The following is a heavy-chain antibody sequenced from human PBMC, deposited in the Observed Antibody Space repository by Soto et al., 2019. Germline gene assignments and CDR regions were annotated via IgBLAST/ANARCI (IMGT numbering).Heavy chain of an antibody. J-gene: IGHJ4*02. CDR3: ARGGSVVGDY. CDR2: INAGNGNT. D-gene: IGHD2-15*01. V-gene: IGHV1-3*05. CDR1: GYTFTSYA. Sequence: QVQLVQSGAEEKKPGASVKVSCKAPGYTFTSYAMHWVRQAPGQRLEWMGWINAGNGNTKYSQKFQGRVTITRDTPASTAYMELSSVRSEDTGVYYCARGGSVVGDYWGQGTLVTASS.